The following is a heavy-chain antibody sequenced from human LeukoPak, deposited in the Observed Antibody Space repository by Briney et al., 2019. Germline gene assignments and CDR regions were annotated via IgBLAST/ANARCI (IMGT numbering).Heavy chain of an antibody. CDR3: ARDGLAAATLHWCVDL. D-gene: IGHD6-25*01. Sequence: GGSLRLSCAASGFTFSSYSINWVRQAPGKGLEWVSSISSSSSYIYYADSVRGRFTISRDNAKNSLYLQMNSLRAEDTAVYYCARDGLAAATLHWCVDLWGRGTLATVSS. V-gene: IGHV3-21*01. J-gene: IGHJ2*01. CDR1: GFTFSSYS. CDR2: ISSSSSYI.